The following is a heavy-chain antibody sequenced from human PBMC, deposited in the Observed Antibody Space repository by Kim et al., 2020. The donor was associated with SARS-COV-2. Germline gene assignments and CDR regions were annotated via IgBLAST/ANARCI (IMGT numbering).Heavy chain of an antibody. CDR3: AKGQWSDAFDI. CDR2: ISWNSGSI. V-gene: IGHV3-9*01. D-gene: IGHD6-19*01. CDR1: GFTFDDYA. J-gene: IGHJ3*02. Sequence: GGSLRLSCAASGFTFDDYAMHWVRQAPGKGLEWVSGISWNSGSIGYADSVKGRFTISRDNAKNSLYLQMNSLRAEDTALYYCAKGQWSDAFDIWGQGTMVTVSS.